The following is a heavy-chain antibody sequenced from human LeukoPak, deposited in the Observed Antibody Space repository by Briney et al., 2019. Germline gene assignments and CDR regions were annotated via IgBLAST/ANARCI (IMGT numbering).Heavy chain of an antibody. CDR3: TRGSFGVFDY. Sequence: GGSLRLSCAASGFTFSDYSMNWVRQAPGKGLEWVSSMNSDGSHIYHADSLEGRFTISRDNARNSVYLQMNGLRDEDTAVYYCTRGSFGVFDYRGQGILVTVSS. J-gene: IGHJ4*02. D-gene: IGHD3-10*01. V-gene: IGHV3-48*02. CDR1: GFTFSDYS. CDR2: MNSDGSHI.